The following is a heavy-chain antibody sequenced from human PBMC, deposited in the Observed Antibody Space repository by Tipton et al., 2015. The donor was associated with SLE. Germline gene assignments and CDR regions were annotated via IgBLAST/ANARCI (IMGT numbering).Heavy chain of an antibody. Sequence: TLSLTCTVSGGSISSYYWSWIRQPAGKGLEWIGHIYTSGGTNYNPSLKSRVTISVDTSKNQFSLKLSSVTAADTAVYYCASNSGSHGGFDYWGQGTLVTVSS. CDR2: IYTSGGT. CDR1: GGSISSYY. CDR3: ASNSGSHGGFDY. J-gene: IGHJ4*02. V-gene: IGHV4-4*07. D-gene: IGHD1-26*01.